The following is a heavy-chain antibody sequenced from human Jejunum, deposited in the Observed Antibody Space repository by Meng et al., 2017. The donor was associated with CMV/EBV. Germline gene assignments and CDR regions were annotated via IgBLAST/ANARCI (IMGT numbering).Heavy chain of an antibody. CDR3: ARGRASGYYYILDY. CDR1: GFTLSRHG. J-gene: IGHJ4*02. V-gene: IGHV3-74*01. CDR2: INSGGSDI. Sequence: GFTLSRHGMHWVRQGPGKGLVWVSRINSGGSDISYADSVKGRFTISRDNAKNTLYLQMNSLRAEDMAVYYCARGRASGYYYILDYWGQGTLVTVSS. D-gene: IGHD3-22*01.